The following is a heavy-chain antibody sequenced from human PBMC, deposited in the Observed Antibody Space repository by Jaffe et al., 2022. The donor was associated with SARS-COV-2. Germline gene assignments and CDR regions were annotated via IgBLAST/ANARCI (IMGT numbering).Heavy chain of an antibody. CDR1: GFTFSSYA. CDR2: ISYDGSNK. V-gene: IGHV3-30-3*01. CDR3: ARVSIAGGDHTNNWFDP. J-gene: IGHJ5*02. Sequence: QVQLVESGGGVVQPGRSLRLSCAASGFTFSSYAMHWVRQAPGKGLEWVAVISYDGSNKYYADSVKGRFTISRDNSKNTLYLQMNSLRAEDTAVYYCARVSIAGGDHTNNWFDPWGQGTLVTVSS. D-gene: IGHD2-21*02.